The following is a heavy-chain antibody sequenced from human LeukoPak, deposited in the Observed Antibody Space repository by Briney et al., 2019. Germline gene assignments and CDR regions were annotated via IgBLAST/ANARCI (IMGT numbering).Heavy chain of an antibody. CDR2: IKQDGSEK. CDR1: GFTFSSYW. V-gene: IGHV3-7*01. J-gene: IGHJ6*03. D-gene: IGHD2-2*01. Sequence: GGSLRLSCAASGFTFSSYWMSWVRQAPGKGLEWVANIKQDGSEKYYVDSVKGRFTISGDNAKNSLYLQMNSLRVEDTAVYYCARDLYHENYYYHYMDVWGKGTTVTVSS. CDR3: ARDLYHENYYYHYMDV.